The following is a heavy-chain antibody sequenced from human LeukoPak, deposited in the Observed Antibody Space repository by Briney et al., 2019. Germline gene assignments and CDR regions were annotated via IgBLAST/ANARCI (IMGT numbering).Heavy chain of an antibody. CDR3: AKWSGDYPSYYLDY. CDR1: GFTFSNYA. D-gene: IGHD4-17*01. V-gene: IGHV3-30*02. Sequence: GGSLRLSCAASGFTFSNYAMGWVRQAPGKGLEWVALIRSDGSSKNYADSVKGRFTISRDTSKNTVHLQMNNLRAEDTAVYYCAKWSGDYPSYYLDYWGQGTLVTVSS. J-gene: IGHJ4*02. CDR2: IRSDGSSK.